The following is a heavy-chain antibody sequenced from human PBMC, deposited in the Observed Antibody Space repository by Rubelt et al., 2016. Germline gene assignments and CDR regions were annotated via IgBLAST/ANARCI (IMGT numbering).Heavy chain of an antibody. D-gene: IGHD4-17*01. V-gene: IGHV4-39*01. CDR3: ARILGTTVTLDYFDY. Sequence: YSGSTYYNPSLKSRVTISVDTSKNQFSLKLSSVTAADTAVYYCARILGTTVTLDYFDYWGQGTLVTVSS. CDR2: YSGST. J-gene: IGHJ4*02.